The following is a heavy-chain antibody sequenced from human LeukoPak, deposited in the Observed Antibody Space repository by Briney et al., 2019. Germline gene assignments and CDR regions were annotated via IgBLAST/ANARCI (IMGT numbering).Heavy chain of an antibody. D-gene: IGHD5-12*01. Sequence: GGSLRLSCAASGFTFSSYSMTWVRQAPGKGLEWVSSISSSSSYIYYADSVKGRFTISRDNAKNSLYLQMNSLRAEDTAVYYCARDLAGGYDGDIWGQGTMVTVSS. CDR1: GFTFSSYS. CDR3: ARDLAGGYDGDI. V-gene: IGHV3-21*01. J-gene: IGHJ3*02. CDR2: ISSSSSYI.